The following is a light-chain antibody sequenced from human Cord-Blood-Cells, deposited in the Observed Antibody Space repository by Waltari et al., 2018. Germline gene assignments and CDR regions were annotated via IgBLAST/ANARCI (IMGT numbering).Light chain of an antibody. V-gene: IGKV3-11*01. J-gene: IGKJ4*01. CDR2: DAS. CDR1: QSVSSN. CDR3: QQRSNWPPLT. Sequence: EMLLTKSPATLPLSPGERATLSCSASQSVSSNLAWYQQKPGQGPTLLIYDASTRATGIPARFSGSGSGTDFTLTISSLEPEDFAVYYCQQRSNWPPLTFGGGTKVEIK.